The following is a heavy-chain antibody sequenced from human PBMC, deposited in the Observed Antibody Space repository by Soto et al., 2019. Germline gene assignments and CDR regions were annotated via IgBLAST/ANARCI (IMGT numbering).Heavy chain of an antibody. Sequence: LRLSCAASGFTFSSYGMHWVRQAPGKGLEWVAVISYDGSNKYYADSVKGRFTISRDNSKNTLYLQMNSLRAEDTAVYCCARDFGLTNIVVVVAATPDYWGQGTLVTVSS. CDR2: ISYDGSNK. D-gene: IGHD2-15*01. J-gene: IGHJ4*02. CDR1: GFTFSSYG. V-gene: IGHV3-30*19. CDR3: ARDFGLTNIVVVVAATPDY.